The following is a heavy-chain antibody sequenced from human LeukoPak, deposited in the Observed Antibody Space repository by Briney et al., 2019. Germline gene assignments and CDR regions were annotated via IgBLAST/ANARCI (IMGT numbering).Heavy chain of an antibody. CDR3: ARVPLWFGEFTIYYFDY. CDR1: GGSFSGYY. D-gene: IGHD3-10*01. Sequence: SETLSLTCAVYGGSFSGYYWSWIRQPPGKGLEWIGEINHSGSTNYNPSLKSRVTISVDTSKNQFSLKLSSVTAADTAVYYCARVPLWFGEFTIYYFDYWGQGTLVTVSS. J-gene: IGHJ4*02. CDR2: INHSGST. V-gene: IGHV4-34*01.